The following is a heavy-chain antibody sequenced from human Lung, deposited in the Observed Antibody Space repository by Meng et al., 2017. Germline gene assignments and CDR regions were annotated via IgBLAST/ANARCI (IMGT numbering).Heavy chain of an antibody. V-gene: IGHV4-34*01. J-gene: IGHJ4*02. CDR2: INHSGGT. CDR1: GGSFSDYY. D-gene: IGHD4-11*01. Sequence: GQLPQWGAGLLKPSETLSLTCVVAGGSFSDYYWSWIRQPPGKGLEWIGEINHSGGTNYNPSLESRATISVDTSQNNLSLKLSSVTAADSAVYYCARGPTTMAHDFDYWGQGTLVTVSS. CDR3: ARGPTTMAHDFDY.